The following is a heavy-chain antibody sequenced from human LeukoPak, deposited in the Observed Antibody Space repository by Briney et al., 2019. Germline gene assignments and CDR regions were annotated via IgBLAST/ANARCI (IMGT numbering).Heavy chain of an antibody. D-gene: IGHD3-3*01. CDR1: GFSFSSYE. Sequence: GASLRLSCVASGFSFSSYEMNWVRQAPGKGLEWVSYISSGGSARNYADSLKGRCTISRDNAKNSLYLQMNSVRVEDTAVYYCARDVSGSKRGFDLWGQGTLVTVSS. CDR2: ISSGGSAR. J-gene: IGHJ4*02. V-gene: IGHV3-48*03. CDR3: ARDVSGSKRGFDL.